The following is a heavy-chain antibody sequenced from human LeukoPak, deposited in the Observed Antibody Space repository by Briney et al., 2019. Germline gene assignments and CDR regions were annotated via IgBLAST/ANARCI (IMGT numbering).Heavy chain of an antibody. CDR2: IYPGDSDT. Sequence: ESLKISCKASGYNFASSWIGWVPQMPEKGLEWMGIIYPGDSDTRYSPSFQGQVTISADKSISTAYLQWSSLKASDTAMYYCARQTSYDSSLAFDIWGHGTMVPVS. D-gene: IGHD3-22*01. V-gene: IGHV5-51*01. J-gene: IGHJ3*02. CDR1: GYNFASSW. CDR3: ARQTSYDSSLAFDI.